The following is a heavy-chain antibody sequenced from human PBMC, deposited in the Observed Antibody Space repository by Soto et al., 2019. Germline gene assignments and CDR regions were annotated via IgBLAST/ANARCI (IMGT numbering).Heavy chain of an antibody. Sequence: QITLKESGPALVKPTQTLTLTCTFSGFSLTTSGVGVGWIRQPPGKALEWLALIYWVDDKRYSPCLKSKLTPTTDTSKNHVVLTMTTLDPADTATYFCAHRTTTVTWWFDPWGQRTLVTVSS. D-gene: IGHD4-4*01. V-gene: IGHV2-5*02. CDR3: AHRTTTVTWWFDP. J-gene: IGHJ5*02. CDR2: IYWVDDK. CDR1: GFSLTTSGVG.